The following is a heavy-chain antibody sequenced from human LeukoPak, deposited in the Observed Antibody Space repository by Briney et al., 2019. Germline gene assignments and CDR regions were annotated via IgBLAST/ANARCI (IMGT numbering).Heavy chain of an antibody. CDR2: ISGSGVST. CDR1: GFTFSSFA. J-gene: IGHJ4*02. CDR3: AREIGDFDY. Sequence: GGSLRLSCAASGFTFSSFAMSWVRQAPGKGLQWVSVISGSGVSTYYAVSVKGRFTISRDNSKNTLFLQVNSLRAEDTAVYYCAREIGDFDYWGQGALVTVSS. V-gene: IGHV3-23*01.